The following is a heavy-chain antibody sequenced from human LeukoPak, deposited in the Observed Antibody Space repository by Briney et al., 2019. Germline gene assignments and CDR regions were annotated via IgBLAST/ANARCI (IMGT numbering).Heavy chain of an antibody. J-gene: IGHJ3*02. Sequence: SETLSLTCTVSGGSISSHYWSWIRQPAGKGLEWIGRIYTSGSTNYNPSLKSRVTMSVDTSKNQFSLKLSSVTAADTAVYYCARDKGHGANRSAFDIWGQGTMVTVSS. V-gene: IGHV4-4*07. CDR1: GGSISSHY. D-gene: IGHD4-17*01. CDR2: IYTSGST. CDR3: ARDKGHGANRSAFDI.